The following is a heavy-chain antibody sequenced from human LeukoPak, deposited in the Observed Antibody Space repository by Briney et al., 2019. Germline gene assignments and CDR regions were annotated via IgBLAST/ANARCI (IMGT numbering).Heavy chain of an antibody. CDR2: IDNDGTFT. V-gene: IGHV3-74*01. CDR1: GFSFSSYT. J-gene: IGHJ6*02. CDR3: IRGSNAWNGMDV. Sequence: PGGSLRLSCAASGFSFSSYTMNWVRQAPGKGLVWVTRIDNDGTFTNYADSVKGRFTISRDNAKNTLYLQMNGLRVEDTAVYYCIRGSNAWNGMDVWGQGTTVTVSS. D-gene: IGHD6-19*01.